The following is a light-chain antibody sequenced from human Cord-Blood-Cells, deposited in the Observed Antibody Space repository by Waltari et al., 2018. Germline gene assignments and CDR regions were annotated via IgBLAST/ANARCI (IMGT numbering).Light chain of an antibody. V-gene: IGLV2-14*01. CDR3: SSYTSSSTWV. CDR1: SSDVGGYNY. CDR2: DVS. J-gene: IGLJ3*02. Sequence: QSALTPPAPVSGSPGQSITISCTGPSSDVGGYNYVSWYHKHPGKAPTPMIYDVSKRPSGVSNRFSGSKSGNTASLTISGLQAEDEADYYCSSYTSSSTWVFGGGTKLTVL.